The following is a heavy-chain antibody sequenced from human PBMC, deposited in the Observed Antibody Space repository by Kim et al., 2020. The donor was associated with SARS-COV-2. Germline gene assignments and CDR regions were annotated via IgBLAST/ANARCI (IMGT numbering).Heavy chain of an antibody. Sequence: SETLSLTCAVSGASFSGYYCSWIRQSPGKGLEWIGEVNDSGNTRDNPSLRSRLSLSVDRSKKQFFLRLSSVAAADTAMYYCATEHTRSPGPLDFWGQGTL. J-gene: IGHJ4*02. CDR1: GASFSGYY. CDR3: ATEHTRSPGPLDF. CDR2: VNDSGNT. V-gene: IGHV4-34*01.